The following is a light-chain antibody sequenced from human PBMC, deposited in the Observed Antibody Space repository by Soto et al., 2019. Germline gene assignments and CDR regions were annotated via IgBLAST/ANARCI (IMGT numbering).Light chain of an antibody. CDR2: DAS. CDR3: QQYDNLPLFT. J-gene: IGKJ3*01. Sequence: DIQMTQSPSSLSASVGDRVTITCQASQDISNYLHWYQQKPGKAPKLLIYDASNLETGVPSRFSGSGSGTDFTFTISSLQPEDIATYYCQQYDNLPLFTFGPGTKVDSK. V-gene: IGKV1-33*01. CDR1: QDISNY.